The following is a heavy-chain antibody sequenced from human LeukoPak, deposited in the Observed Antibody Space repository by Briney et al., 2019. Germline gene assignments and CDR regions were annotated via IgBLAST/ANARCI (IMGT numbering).Heavy chain of an antibody. Sequence: GGSLRLSCAASGFIVSNNYMSWVRQAPRKGLEWVANIKQDGRETYYVDSVKGRFTISRDNAKNSLYLQMNSLRAEDTAVYYCARDLIVGAPGEDYWGQGTLVIVSS. D-gene: IGHD1-26*01. J-gene: IGHJ4*02. CDR3: ARDLIVGAPGEDY. CDR1: GFIVSNNY. CDR2: IKQDGRET. V-gene: IGHV3-7*01.